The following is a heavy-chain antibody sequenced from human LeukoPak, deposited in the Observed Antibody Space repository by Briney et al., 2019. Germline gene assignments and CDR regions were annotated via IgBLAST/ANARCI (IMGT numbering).Heavy chain of an antibody. CDR3: ATYSSASDAFDI. J-gene: IGHJ3*02. D-gene: IGHD6-19*01. CDR2: IYTSGNANY. CDR1: GGSINNYY. Sequence: SETLSLTXTVSGGSINNYYWSWIRQPAGKGLEWIGHIYTSGNANYNYNPSLKSRVSMSIDTSKNQFSLKLSSVAAADTAFYYCATYSSASDAFDIWGQGTKVTVSS. V-gene: IGHV4-4*07.